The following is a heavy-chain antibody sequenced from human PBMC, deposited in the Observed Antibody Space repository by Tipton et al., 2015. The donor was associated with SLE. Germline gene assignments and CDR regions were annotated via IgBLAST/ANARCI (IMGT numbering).Heavy chain of an antibody. D-gene: IGHD6-19*01. CDR1: GDSISRHY. J-gene: IGHJ4*02. CDR3: ARDWRDSGWYGGFDS. CDR2: IHYSGTT. Sequence: TLSLTCTVSGDSISRHYWTWIRQPPGKGLEWIGYIHYSGTTNYNPSLKSRVTISMDTSKSQFSLKLNSVTAADTAVYYCARDWRDSGWYGGFDSWAQGTLVTVSS. V-gene: IGHV4-59*11.